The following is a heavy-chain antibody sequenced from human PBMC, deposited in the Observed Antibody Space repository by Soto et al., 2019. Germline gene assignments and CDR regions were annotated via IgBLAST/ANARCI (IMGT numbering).Heavy chain of an antibody. Sequence: QVQLVQSGAEVKKPGSSVKVSCKASGGTFSSYTISWVRQAPGQGLEWMGRIIPILGIANYAQKFQGRVTITADKSTSTAYMERSSLRSEDTAVYYCAREYVDTAMVFDYWGQGTLVTVSS. V-gene: IGHV1-69*02. CDR2: IIPILGIA. CDR3: AREYVDTAMVFDY. J-gene: IGHJ4*02. D-gene: IGHD5-18*01. CDR1: GGTFSSYT.